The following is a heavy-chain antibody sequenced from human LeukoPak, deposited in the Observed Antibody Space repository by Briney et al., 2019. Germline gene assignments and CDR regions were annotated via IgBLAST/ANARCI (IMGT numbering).Heavy chain of an antibody. J-gene: IGHJ4*02. D-gene: IGHD1-26*01. CDR1: GFTFDDYA. CDR2: ISGDGGST. CDR3: AKALPGGSYNY. V-gene: IGHV3-43*02. Sequence: GGSLRLSCAASGFTFDDYAMHWVRQAPGKGLEWVSLISGDGGSTYYADSVKGRFTISRDNSKNSLYLQMNSLRTEDIALYYCAKALPGGSYNYWGQGTLVTVSS.